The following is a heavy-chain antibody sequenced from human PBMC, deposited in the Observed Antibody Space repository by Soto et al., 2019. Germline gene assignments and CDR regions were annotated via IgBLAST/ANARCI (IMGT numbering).Heavy chain of an antibody. CDR1: GGAISRYG. J-gene: IGHJ6*02. Sequence: QVQLVQSGAEVKKPGSSAKVSCTASGGAISRYGMSWVRQAPGQGLEWMGGIIPIYGSPNYAQRFKGRVTVRADFSTNTVYMTLSSLKSEDTAVIYCAGQPNDQEDYYNGMEVWGQGTPVTVSS. V-gene: IGHV1-69*01. CDR3: AGQPNDQEDYYNGMEV. CDR2: IIPIYGSP. D-gene: IGHD2-8*01.